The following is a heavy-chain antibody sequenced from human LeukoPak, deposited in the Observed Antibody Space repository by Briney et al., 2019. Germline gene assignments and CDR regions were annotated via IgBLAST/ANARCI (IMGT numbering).Heavy chain of an antibody. CDR1: GFTFSSYS. V-gene: IGHV3-48*01. J-gene: IGHJ4*02. CDR2: ISSSSSTI. Sequence: TGGSLRLSCAASGFTFSSYSMNWVRQAPGKGLEWVSYISSSSSTIYYADSVKGRFTISRDNAENSLYLQMNSLRAEDTAVYYCARVVVRGDDYWGQGTLVTVSS. CDR3: ARVVVRGDDY. D-gene: IGHD3-10*02.